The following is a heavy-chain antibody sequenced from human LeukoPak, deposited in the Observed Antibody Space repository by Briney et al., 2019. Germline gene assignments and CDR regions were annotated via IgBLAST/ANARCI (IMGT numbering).Heavy chain of an antibody. CDR1: GFTFSSYW. J-gene: IGHJ4*02. Sequence: GGSLRLSCAASGFTFSSYWMHWVRHAPGKGLVWVSRIKTDGSRTHYADFAQGRFTISRDNAKNTLYLQMNSLGAEDAAVYYCARAWVLPDWGQGTLVTVSS. CDR3: ARAWVLPD. CDR2: IKTDGSRT. D-gene: IGHD4/OR15-4a*01. V-gene: IGHV3-74*01.